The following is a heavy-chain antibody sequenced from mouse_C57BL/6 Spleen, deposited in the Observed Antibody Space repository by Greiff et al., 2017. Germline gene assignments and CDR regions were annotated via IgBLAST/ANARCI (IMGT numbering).Heavy chain of an antibody. V-gene: IGHV1-72*01. D-gene: IGHD4-1*01. CDR3: ATPSNGDGYFDY. Sequence: VKLVESGAELVKPGASVKLSCKASGYTFTSYWMHWVKQRPGRGLEWIGRIDPNSGGTKYNEKFKSKATLTVDKPSSTAYMQLSSLTSEDSAVYYCATPSNGDGYFDYWGQGTTLTVSS. CDR1: GYTFTSYW. J-gene: IGHJ2*01. CDR2: IDPNSGGT.